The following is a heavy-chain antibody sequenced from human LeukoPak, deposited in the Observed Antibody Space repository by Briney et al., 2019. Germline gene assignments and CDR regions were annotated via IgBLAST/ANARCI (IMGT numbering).Heavy chain of an antibody. CDR2: IYYTGST. D-gene: IGHD3-9*01. V-gene: IGHV4-39*07. CDR1: GGSISGSSYY. CDR3: ASSVLTGSSWFDP. Sequence: SENLSLTCTVSGGSISGSSYYWGWIRQPPGKGLEWIGTIYYTGSTYYNPSLKSRVTISVDTSKNQFSLNLTSVTAADTAVYYCASSVLTGSSWFDPWGQGTLVTVSS. J-gene: IGHJ5*02.